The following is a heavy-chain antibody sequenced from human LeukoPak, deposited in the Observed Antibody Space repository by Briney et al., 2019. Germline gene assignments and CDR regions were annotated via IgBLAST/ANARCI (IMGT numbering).Heavy chain of an antibody. Sequence: SVKVSCKASGGTFSSYAISWVRQAPGQGLEWMGGIIPIFGTANYAQKFQGRVTITTDESTSTAYMELSSLRSEDTAVYYCARVETKSLAFDYWGQGTLVTVSS. V-gene: IGHV1-69*05. CDR1: GGTFSSYA. D-gene: IGHD3-3*01. CDR3: ARVETKSLAFDY. J-gene: IGHJ4*02. CDR2: IIPIFGTA.